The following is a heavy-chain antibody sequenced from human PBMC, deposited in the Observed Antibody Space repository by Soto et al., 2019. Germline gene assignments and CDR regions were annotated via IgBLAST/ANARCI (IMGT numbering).Heavy chain of an antibody. Sequence: SVKVSCKASGGTFSSYTISWVRRAPGEGLEWMGRIIPILGIANYAQEFQGRVTITADKSTSTAYMELSSLRSEDTAVYYCARVYSGCDKRHGAFDIWGQGTMVTVSS. CDR2: IIPILGIA. V-gene: IGHV1-69*02. CDR3: ARVYSGCDKRHGAFDI. D-gene: IGHD5-12*01. J-gene: IGHJ3*02. CDR1: GGTFSSYT.